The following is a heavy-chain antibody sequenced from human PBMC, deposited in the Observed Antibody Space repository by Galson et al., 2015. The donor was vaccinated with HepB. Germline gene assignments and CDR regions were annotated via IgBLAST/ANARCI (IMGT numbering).Heavy chain of an antibody. J-gene: IGHJ4*02. CDR1: GFTFSSYA. Sequence: SLRLSCAASGFTFSSYAMHWVRQAPGKGLEWVAVISYDGSNKYYADSVKGRFTISRDNSKNTLYLQMNSLRAEDTAVYYCARDVASGSPGWVFDYWGQGTLVTVSS. CDR2: ISYDGSNK. CDR3: ARDVASGSPGWVFDY. V-gene: IGHV3-30*04. D-gene: IGHD1-26*01.